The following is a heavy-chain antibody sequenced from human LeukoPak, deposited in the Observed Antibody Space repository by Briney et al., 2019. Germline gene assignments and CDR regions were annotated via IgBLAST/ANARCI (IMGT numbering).Heavy chain of an antibody. D-gene: IGHD3-22*01. CDR2: ISSNGGST. CDR1: GFTFSSYA. V-gene: IGHV3-64*01. Sequence: GGSLRLSCAASGFTFSSYAMHWVRQAPGKGLEYVSAISSNGGSTYYANSVKGRFTISRDNSKNTLYLQMGSLRAEDMAVYYCARGQTWGEPRDQYYYDSSGYYLDAFDIGGQGTMVTVSS. J-gene: IGHJ3*02. CDR3: ARGQTWGEPRDQYYYDSSGYYLDAFDI.